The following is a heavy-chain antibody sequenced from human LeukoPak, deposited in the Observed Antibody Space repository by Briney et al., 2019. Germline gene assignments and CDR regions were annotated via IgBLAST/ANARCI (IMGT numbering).Heavy chain of an antibody. Sequence: GGSLRLSCAASGFTFRSYAMHWVRQAPGKGLEWVGRIKSKTNGGTTDYAAPVKGRFTISRDDSKNTLYLQMNSLKTEDTAVYYCTKFDYAAFEYWGQGTLVTVSS. V-gene: IGHV3-15*01. J-gene: IGHJ4*02. CDR1: GFTFRSYA. CDR2: IKSKTNGGTT. CDR3: TKFDYAAFEY. D-gene: IGHD4-17*01.